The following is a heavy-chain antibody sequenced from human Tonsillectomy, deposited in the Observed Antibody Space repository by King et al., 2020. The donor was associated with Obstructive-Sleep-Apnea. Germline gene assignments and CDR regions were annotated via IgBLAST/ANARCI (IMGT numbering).Heavy chain of an antibody. CDR3: ARAYGSGSYYPWFDT. D-gene: IGHD3-10*01. Sequence: QLQESGPGLVKPSQTLSLTCTVSGGSISSGGYYWSWIRQHPGKGLEWIGYIYYSGSTYYNPSLKSRVTISVDTSKNQFSLKLSSVTAADTAVYYCARAYGSGSYYPWFDTWGQGTLVTVSS. CDR2: IYYSGST. V-gene: IGHV4-31*03. J-gene: IGHJ5*02. CDR1: GGSISSGGYY.